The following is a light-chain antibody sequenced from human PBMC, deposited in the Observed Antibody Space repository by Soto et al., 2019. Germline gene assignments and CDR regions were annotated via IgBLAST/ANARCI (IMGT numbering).Light chain of an antibody. J-gene: IGLJ1*01. Sequence: QSVLTQPPSVSGDPGQRVSIYCTGSSSNIGAGYGVHWYHQLPGTAPKLLIFGNNNRPSGVPDRFSGSKSDTSASLGITGLQAEDEADYYCQSYDSSLNGYVFGTGTKVTVL. CDR3: QSYDSSLNGYV. V-gene: IGLV1-40*01. CDR2: GNN. CDR1: SSNIGAGYG.